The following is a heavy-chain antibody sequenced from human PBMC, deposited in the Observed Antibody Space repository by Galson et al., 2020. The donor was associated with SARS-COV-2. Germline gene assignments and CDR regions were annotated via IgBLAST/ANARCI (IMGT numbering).Heavy chain of an antibody. CDR3: AREKPNCNERIGWRSDAFDI. V-gene: IGHV1-2*02. J-gene: IGHJ3*02. D-gene: IGHD3-10*01. CDR2: INPNSRAT. Sequence: ASVPVSCKASGYSFSDYYIHWVRQAPGQGLAWMGWINPNSRATNYAQKFQGRVTMTRDTSLSTAYVELSSLRSDDTAVYYCAREKPNCNERIGWRSDAFDIWGQGTLVTVSS. CDR1: GYSFSDYY.